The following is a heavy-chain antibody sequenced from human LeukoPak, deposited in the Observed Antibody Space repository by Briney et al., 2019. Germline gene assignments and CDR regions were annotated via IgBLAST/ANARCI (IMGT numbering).Heavy chain of an antibody. D-gene: IGHD3-10*01. J-gene: IGHJ6*03. CDR3: AREGGSGSYYQNRLFYSYYYMDV. Sequence: ASVKVSCKASGYTFTSYYMHWVRQAPGEGLEWMGIINPSGGSTSYAQKFQGRVTMTRDMSTSTVYMELSSMRSEDTAVYYCAREGGSGSYYQNRLFYSYYYMDVWGKGTTVTVSS. V-gene: IGHV1-46*01. CDR2: INPSGGST. CDR1: GYTFTSYY.